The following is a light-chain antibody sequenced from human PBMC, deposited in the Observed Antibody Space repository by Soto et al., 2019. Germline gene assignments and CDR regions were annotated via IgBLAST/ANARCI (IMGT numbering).Light chain of an antibody. J-gene: IGKJ2*01. V-gene: IGKV1-5*03. CDR1: QSISSW. Sequence: DIQMTQSPSTLSASVGDRVTITCRASQSISSWLAWYQQKPGKAPKVLIYKASSLERGVPSRFSGSGSGTDFTLTISSPQPDDFATYYCQQYNSYLYTFGQGTKLEIK. CDR2: KAS. CDR3: QQYNSYLYT.